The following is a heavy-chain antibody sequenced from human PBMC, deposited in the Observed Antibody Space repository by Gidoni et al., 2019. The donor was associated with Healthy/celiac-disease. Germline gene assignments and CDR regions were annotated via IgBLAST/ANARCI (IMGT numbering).Heavy chain of an antibody. Sequence: QVQLQESGPGLVKLSGTLSLTCAVSGGSISSSNWWSWVRQPPGKGLEWIGEIYHCGSTNYNPSLKSRVTISVDKSKNQFSLKLSSVTAADTAVYYCARDPVDCGDLCWFDPWGQGTLVTVSS. CDR1: GGSISSSNW. V-gene: IGHV4-4*02. CDR2: IYHCGST. J-gene: IGHJ5*02. D-gene: IGHD2-21*01. CDR3: ARDPVDCGDLCWFDP.